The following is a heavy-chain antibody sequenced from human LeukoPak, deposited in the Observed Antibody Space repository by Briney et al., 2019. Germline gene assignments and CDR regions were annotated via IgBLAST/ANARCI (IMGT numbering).Heavy chain of an antibody. CDR2: FFLGDFDT. D-gene: IGHD6-13*01. CDR3: ARHKGDGSSWYPDFYYYGLDV. CDR1: GYTFTNYW. V-gene: IGHV5-51*01. J-gene: IGHJ6*02. Sequence: EALKISCKGSGYTFTNYWIGWVRLMPGKGLGGRGFFFLGDFDTRYSPSFQGQVAISADKSISTAYLQWSSLKASDTAMYYCARHKGDGSSWYPDFYYYGLDVWGQGTTVTVS.